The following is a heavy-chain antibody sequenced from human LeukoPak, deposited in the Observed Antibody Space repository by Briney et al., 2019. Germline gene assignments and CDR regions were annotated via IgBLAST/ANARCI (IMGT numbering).Heavy chain of an antibody. Sequence: GGSLRLSCAASGFTFSSYDMHWVRQATGKGLEWVSAIGTAGDTYYPGSVKGRFTISRENAKNSLYLQMNGLRAEDTAVYYCARAVFSPYYTTTYGMDVWGQGATVTVSS. J-gene: IGHJ6*02. CDR3: ARAVFSPYYTTTYGMDV. D-gene: IGHD3-3*01. V-gene: IGHV3-13*01. CDR1: GFTFSSYD. CDR2: IGTAGDT.